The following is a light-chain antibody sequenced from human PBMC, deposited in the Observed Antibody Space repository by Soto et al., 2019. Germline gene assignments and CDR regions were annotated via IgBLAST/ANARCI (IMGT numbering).Light chain of an antibody. CDR1: QSISSW. V-gene: IGKV1-5*03. J-gene: IGKJ1*01. Sequence: DIQMTQSPSTLSASVGDRVTITCRASQSISSWLAWYQQKPGKAPKVLIYKASSLESGVPSRFSGSGSGTEFTLTISSLQPDDFATYFCQYYNTYRTFGQGTKVEIK. CDR2: KAS. CDR3: QYYNTYRT.